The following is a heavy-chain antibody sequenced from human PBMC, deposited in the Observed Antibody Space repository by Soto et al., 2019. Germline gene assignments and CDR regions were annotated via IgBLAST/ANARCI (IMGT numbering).Heavy chain of an antibody. J-gene: IGHJ6*02. V-gene: IGHV1-18*01. CDR2: IIPYNGNT. CDR1: GGTFSSYT. CDR3: AGSIAAAGPYYYYYGMDV. D-gene: IGHD6-13*01. Sequence: ASVKVSCKASGGTFSSYTISWVRQAPGQGLEWMGRIIPYNGNTNYAQKFQGRVTMTTDTSTSTAYMELRSLRSDDTAVYYCAGSIAAAGPYYYYYGMDVWGQGTTVTVSS.